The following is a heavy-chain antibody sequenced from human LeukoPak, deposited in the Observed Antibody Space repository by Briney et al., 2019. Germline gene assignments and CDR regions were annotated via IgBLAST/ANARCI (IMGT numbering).Heavy chain of an antibody. Sequence: QPGGSLRLSCAASGFTFSSYGMHWVRQAPGKGLEWVAVISYDGSNKYYADSVKGRFTISRDNSKNTLYLQMNSLRAEDTAVYYCAKGRDSSGWYWYFQHWGQGTLVTVSS. CDR3: AKGRDSSGWYWYFQH. J-gene: IGHJ1*01. V-gene: IGHV3-30*18. CDR2: ISYDGSNK. D-gene: IGHD6-19*01. CDR1: GFTFSSYG.